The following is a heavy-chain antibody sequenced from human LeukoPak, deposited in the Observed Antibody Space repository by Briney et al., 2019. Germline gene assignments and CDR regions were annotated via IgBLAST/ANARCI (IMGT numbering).Heavy chain of an antibody. Sequence: GGSLRLSCAASGLTFSSYWMSWVRQAPGQGLEWVSYISSSGGSIYYANSVKGRFTISRDDATDSLYLQMNSLRAEDTAVYYCARGSHYYDSSGYHDYWGQGTLVTVSS. CDR3: ARGSHYYDSSGYHDY. D-gene: IGHD3-22*01. V-gene: IGHV3-48*01. CDR2: ISSSGGSI. CDR1: GLTFSSYW. J-gene: IGHJ4*02.